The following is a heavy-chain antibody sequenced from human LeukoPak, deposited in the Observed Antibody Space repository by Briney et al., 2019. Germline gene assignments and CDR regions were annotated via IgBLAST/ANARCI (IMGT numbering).Heavy chain of an antibody. CDR3: AKYPHFDY. Sequence: TSETLSLTCTVSGGSISSYYWSWIRQPPGKGLEWIGYIYTSGSTNYNPSLKSRVTISIDTSKNQFSLNLSSVTAADTAVYYCAKYPHFDYWGQGTLVTVSS. D-gene: IGHD2/OR15-2a*01. J-gene: IGHJ4*02. CDR2: IYTSGST. V-gene: IGHV4-4*09. CDR1: GGSISSYY.